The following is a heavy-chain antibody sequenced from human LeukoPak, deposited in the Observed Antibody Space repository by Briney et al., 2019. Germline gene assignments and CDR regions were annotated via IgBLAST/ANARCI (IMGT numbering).Heavy chain of an antibody. CDR1: GFAFSSHT. CDR3: AKGRGLVSPDDH. V-gene: IGHV3-23*01. D-gene: IGHD3/OR15-3a*01. J-gene: IGHJ4*02. Sequence: GGSLRLSCAASGFAFSSHTMTWVRQAPGKGLEWVSAISNSGGSTYYADSVKGRFTISRDNSKNTLYLQMNSLKAEDTAVYYCAKGRGLVSPDDHWGQGTLVTVSS. CDR2: ISNSGGST.